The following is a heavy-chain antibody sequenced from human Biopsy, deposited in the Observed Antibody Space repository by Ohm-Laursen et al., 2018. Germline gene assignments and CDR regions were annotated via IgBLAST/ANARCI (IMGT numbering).Heavy chain of an antibody. V-gene: IGHV3-21*01. Sequence: SLRLSCTASGFSVSSYDMNWVRQAPGKGLEWTSHISETSSHIYDADSVRGRFTVARDIAKNSLYLQLNSLRVEDTAVYYCARDSSRRAREGGMDVWGQGTTVTVSS. CDR1: GFSVSSYD. D-gene: IGHD6-6*01. CDR3: ARDSSRRAREGGMDV. CDR2: ISETSSHI. J-gene: IGHJ6*02.